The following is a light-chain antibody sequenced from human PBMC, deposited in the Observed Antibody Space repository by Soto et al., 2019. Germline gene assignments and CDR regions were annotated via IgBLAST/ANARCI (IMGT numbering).Light chain of an antibody. CDR3: CSYAGSNSWM. CDR2: DVS. V-gene: IGLV2-11*01. J-gene: IGLJ3*02. Sequence: QSVLTQPRSVSGSPGQSVTISCTGTSSDVGAYNYVSWYQHHPGKAPKLMIYDVSERPSGVPDRFSGSKSDNKASLTISGLQADDEADYYSCSYAGSNSWMFGGGTKLTVL. CDR1: SSDVGAYNY.